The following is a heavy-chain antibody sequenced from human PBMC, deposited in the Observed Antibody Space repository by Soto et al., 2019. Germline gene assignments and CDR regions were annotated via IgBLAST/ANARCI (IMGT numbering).Heavy chain of an antibody. D-gene: IGHD3-22*01. CDR3: ARDSLDTLDDSSGYGYFDY. CDR2: IIPIFGTA. J-gene: IGHJ4*02. V-gene: IGHV1-69*13. Sequence: SVKFSCRASGGNFSSYAILWLRQAPGQGLEWMGVIIPIFGTANYAQKFQGRVTTTADESTSTAYMELSSLRSEDTAAYYCARDSLDTLDDSSGYGYFDYWGQGTLVTVSS. CDR1: GGNFSSYA.